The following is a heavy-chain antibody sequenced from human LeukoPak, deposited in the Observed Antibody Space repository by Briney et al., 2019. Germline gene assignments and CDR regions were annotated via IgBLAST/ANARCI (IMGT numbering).Heavy chain of an antibody. CDR2: ISYDGSNK. V-gene: IGHV3-30-3*01. CDR3: ARDVVEMATLYYFDY. CDR1: GFTFSSYA. Sequence: GGSLRLSCAAPGFTFSSYAMHWVRQAPGKGLEWVAVISYDGSNKYYADSVKGRFTISRDNSKNTLYLQMNSLRAEDTAVYYCARDVVEMATLYYFDYWGQGTLVTVSS. D-gene: IGHD5-24*01. J-gene: IGHJ4*02.